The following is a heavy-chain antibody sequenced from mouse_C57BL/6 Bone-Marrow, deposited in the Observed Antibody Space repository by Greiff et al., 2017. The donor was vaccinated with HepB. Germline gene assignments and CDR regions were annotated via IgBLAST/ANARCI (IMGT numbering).Heavy chain of an antibody. Sequence: EVQVVESGPGLVKPSQSLSLTCSVTGYSITSGYYWNWIRQFPGNKLEWMGYISYDGSNNYNPSLKNRISITRDTSKNQFFLKLNSVTTEDTATYYCAGELGREFAYWGQGTLVTVSA. V-gene: IGHV3-6*01. CDR3: AGELGREFAY. D-gene: IGHD4-1*01. J-gene: IGHJ3*01. CDR2: ISYDGSN. CDR1: GYSITSGYY.